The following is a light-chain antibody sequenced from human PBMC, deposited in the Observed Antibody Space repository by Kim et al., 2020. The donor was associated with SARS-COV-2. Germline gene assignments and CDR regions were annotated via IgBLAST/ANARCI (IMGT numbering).Light chain of an antibody. V-gene: IGLV3-1*01. CDR2: YDK. J-gene: IGLJ3*02. CDR1: ELYFKY. Sequence: EWPGQKATLDCCEEELYFKYVSWYRQKVDRSPVLVLSYDKRRPSGVPERYSRSKSENTATLNISGTHTMDESDYYCQVWDSGTAVFGGGTQLTVL. CDR3: QVWDSGTAV.